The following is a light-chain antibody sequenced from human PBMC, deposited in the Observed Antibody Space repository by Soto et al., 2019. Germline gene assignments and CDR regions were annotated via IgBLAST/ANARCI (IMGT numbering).Light chain of an antibody. J-gene: IGLJ2*01. CDR1: GSSIGTNT. Sequence: QSVLTQPPSASGTPGPRVTMSCSGSGSSIGTNTVNLYRQLPGTAPKLLIYGNNQWPSRAHDRFSGSKYGTSASLAISGLQSEDEADDYCAAWYGSLNMVLFGGGTKVTV. CDR2: GNN. CDR3: AAWYGSLNMVL. V-gene: IGLV1-44*01.